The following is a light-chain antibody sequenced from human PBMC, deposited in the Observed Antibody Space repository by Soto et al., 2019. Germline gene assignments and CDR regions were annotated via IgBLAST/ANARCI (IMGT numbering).Light chain of an antibody. CDR1: QGISSW. CDR2: AAS. V-gene: IGKV1-12*01. CDR3: LQDYTYPWT. Sequence: DIHITQSPSTLSASVGDRVTITCRASQGISSWLAWYQQKPGKAPKLLVYAASSLQSGVPSRFSGSGSGTDFTLTISSLQPEDFGTYYCLQDYTYPWTFGQGTKVDI. J-gene: IGKJ1*01.